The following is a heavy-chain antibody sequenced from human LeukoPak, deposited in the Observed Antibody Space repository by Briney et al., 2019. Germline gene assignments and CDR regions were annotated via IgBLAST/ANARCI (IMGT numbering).Heavy chain of an antibody. J-gene: IGHJ4*02. Sequence: QPGGSLRLSCAASRLTFNMSAIHWVRQAPGKGLEWAALMSHDGSYKYYADSVKGRFTVSRDSSKNTLSLQMNSLRVEDTAVYYCARSHYYDRAGYLTGPFDYWGQGTLVTVSS. CDR1: RLTFNMSA. CDR2: MSHDGSYK. CDR3: ARSHYYDRAGYLTGPFDY. D-gene: IGHD3-22*01. V-gene: IGHV3-30*14.